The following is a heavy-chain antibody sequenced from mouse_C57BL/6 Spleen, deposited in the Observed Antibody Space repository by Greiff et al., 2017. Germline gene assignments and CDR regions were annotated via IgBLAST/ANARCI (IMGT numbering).Heavy chain of an antibody. Sequence: VQLQQPGAELVKPGASAKLSCKASGYTFTSYWMHWVKQRPGQGLEWIGMIHPNSGSTNYNEKFKSKATLTVDKSSSTAYMQLSSLTSEDSAVYYCARSYSNYFDYWGQGTTLTVSS. CDR1: GYTFTSYW. CDR3: ARSYSNYFDY. J-gene: IGHJ2*01. V-gene: IGHV1-64*01. CDR2: IHPNSGST. D-gene: IGHD2-5*01.